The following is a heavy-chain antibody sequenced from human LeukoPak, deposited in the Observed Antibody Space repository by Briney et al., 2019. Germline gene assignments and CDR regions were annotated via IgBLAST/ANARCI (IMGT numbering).Heavy chain of an antibody. Sequence: SETLSLTCAVYGGSFSGYYWSWIRQPPGKGLEWIGEINHSGSTNYNSSLKSRVTISMGTSKNQFSLEVTSVTAADTAVYYCWAIVPTNKLDYWGQGTLVTVSS. CDR2: INHSGST. J-gene: IGHJ4*02. CDR1: GGSFSGYY. CDR3: WAIVPTNKLDY. D-gene: IGHD5-12*01. V-gene: IGHV4-34*01.